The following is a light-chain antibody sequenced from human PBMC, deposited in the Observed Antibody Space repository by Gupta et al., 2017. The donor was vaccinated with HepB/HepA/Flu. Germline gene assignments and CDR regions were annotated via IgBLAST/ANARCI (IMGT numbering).Light chain of an antibody. CDR3: QQYNSYPCS. Sequence: DIQMTPTPSTLSASVVDRVSITCRTGQDISRCLAWYQQKPGKAPNLLIYQASTLESGVPETFSGSGSGTGFTLTISSLQPQDFATYYCQQYNSYPCSFGRGTKLEIK. J-gene: IGKJ2*04. CDR1: QDISRC. CDR2: QAS. V-gene: IGKV1-5*03.